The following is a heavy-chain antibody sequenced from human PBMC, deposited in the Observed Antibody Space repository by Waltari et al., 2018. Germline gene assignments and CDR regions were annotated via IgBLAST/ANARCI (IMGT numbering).Heavy chain of an antibody. V-gene: IGHV3-7*02. J-gene: IGHJ5*02. CDR1: GLRFSSNW. CDR3: ARAYH. Sequence: EVQLVASGGGSVQPGGSLRLSCAASGLRFSSNWMSWVRQAPGKGLEWVASIKQDGSEEYYVDSVKGRFTISRDNAKNSLYLQMNNLRVEDTAIYYCARAYHWGQGTLVTVSS. CDR2: IKQDGSEE.